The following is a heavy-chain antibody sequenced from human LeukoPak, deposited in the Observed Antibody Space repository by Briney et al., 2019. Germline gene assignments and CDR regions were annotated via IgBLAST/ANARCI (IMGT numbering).Heavy chain of an antibody. CDR2: ISYDGSNK. D-gene: IGHD6-13*01. CDR1: GFTFSSYA. Sequence: GGSLRLSCAASGFTFSSYAMSWVRQAPGKGLEWVAVISYDGSNKYYADSVKGRFTISRDNSKNTLYLQMNSLRAEDTAVYYCARDVRGRIAAAESFDYWGQGTLVTVSS. V-gene: IGHV3-30*03. CDR3: ARDVRGRIAAAESFDY. J-gene: IGHJ4*02.